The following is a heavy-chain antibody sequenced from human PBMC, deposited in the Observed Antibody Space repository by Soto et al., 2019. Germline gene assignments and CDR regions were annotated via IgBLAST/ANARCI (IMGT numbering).Heavy chain of an antibody. J-gene: IGHJ5*02. Sequence: QVQLVESGGGVVQPGRSLRLSCAASGFTFSSYGMHWVRQAPGKGLEWVAVIWYDGSNKYYADSVKGRFTISRDNSKNTLYLQMNSLRAEDTAVYYCAREYSGSYYGWFDPWGQGTLVTVSS. D-gene: IGHD1-26*01. V-gene: IGHV3-33*01. CDR3: AREYSGSYYGWFDP. CDR1: GFTFSSYG. CDR2: IWYDGSNK.